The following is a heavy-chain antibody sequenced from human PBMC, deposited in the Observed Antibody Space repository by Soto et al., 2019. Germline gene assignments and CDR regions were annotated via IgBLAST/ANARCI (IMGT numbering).Heavy chain of an antibody. D-gene: IGHD3-16*01. V-gene: IGHV4-39*01. CDR1: GGSISGSNYY. CDR3: ASPTLGAFDI. J-gene: IGHJ3*02. CDR2: IYYSGST. Sequence: SETLSLTCTVSGGSISGSNYYWGWIRQPPGKGLEWIGSIYYSGSTSYNSSLKSRVTISVDTSKNQFSLRLRSVTAADTAVYYCASPTLGAFDIWGQGTMVTVS.